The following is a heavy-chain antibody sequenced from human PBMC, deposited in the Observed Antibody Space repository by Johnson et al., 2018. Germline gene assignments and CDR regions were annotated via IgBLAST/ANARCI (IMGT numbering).Heavy chain of an antibody. CDR3: ARDFGTTLFLFEY. Sequence: QVQLAQSGGGVVQPGRSLRLSCAASGFTFSSYAMHWVSQAPGKGLEWVAVISYDGSNKYYADSVKGRFTISRDNSKNTLYLQMNRLRAEDTAVHYFARDFGTTLFLFEYWGQGTLVTVSS. CDR1: GFTFSSYA. D-gene: IGHD1-7*01. V-gene: IGHV3-30-3*01. J-gene: IGHJ4*02. CDR2: ISYDGSNK.